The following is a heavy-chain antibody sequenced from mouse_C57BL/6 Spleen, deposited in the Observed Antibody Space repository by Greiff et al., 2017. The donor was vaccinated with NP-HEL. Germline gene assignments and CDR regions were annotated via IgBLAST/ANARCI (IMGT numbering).Heavy chain of an antibody. J-gene: IGHJ1*03. V-gene: IGHV1-64*01. CDR2: IHPNSGST. CDR3: ARMRETYYYGSSSWYFDV. Sequence: QVQLKQPGAELVKPGASVKLSCKASGYTFTSYWMHWVKQRPGQGLEWIGMIHPNSGSTNYNEKFKSKATLTVDKSSSTAYMQLSSLTSEDSAVYYCARMRETYYYGSSSWYFDVWGTGTTVTVSS. CDR1: GYTFTSYW. D-gene: IGHD1-1*01.